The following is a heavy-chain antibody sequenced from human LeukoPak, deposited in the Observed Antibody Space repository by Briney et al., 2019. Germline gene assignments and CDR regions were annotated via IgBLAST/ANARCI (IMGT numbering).Heavy chain of an antibody. J-gene: IGHJ4*02. CDR3: AREFDGDYGYSTDS. CDR2: ISYDGSNK. V-gene: IGHV3-30-3*01. D-gene: IGHD4-17*01. CDR1: GFTFSSYA. Sequence: GRSLRLSCAASGFTFSSYAMHWVRQAPGKGLEWVAVISYDGSNKYYADSVKGRFTISRDNSKNTLYLQMNSLRAEDTAVYYCAREFDGDYGYSTDSGGQGTRVTVP.